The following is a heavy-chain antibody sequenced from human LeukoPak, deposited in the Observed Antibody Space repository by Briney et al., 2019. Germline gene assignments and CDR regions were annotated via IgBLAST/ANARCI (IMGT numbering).Heavy chain of an antibody. CDR2: ITGSSTWT. D-gene: IGHD7-27*01. Sequence: GGSLRLSCEASGFTFGTYGMTWVRQAPGKGLEGVSGITGSSTWTYYADSVRGRFTISRDNAKNTLHLQMNNLTADGTAIYYCARELVSLGTGYFDLWGRGTPVTVSS. CDR1: GFTFGTYG. V-gene: IGHV3-23*01. J-gene: IGHJ2*01. CDR3: ARELVSLGTGYFDL.